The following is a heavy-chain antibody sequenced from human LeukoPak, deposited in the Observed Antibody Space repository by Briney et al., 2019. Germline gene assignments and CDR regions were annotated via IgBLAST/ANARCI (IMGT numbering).Heavy chain of an antibody. D-gene: IGHD5-18*01. V-gene: IGHV4-61*01. CDR3: ARGAAGYSYG. CDR1: GGSISSSSYY. Sequence: PSETLSLTCTVSGGSISSSSYYWSWIRQPPGKGLEWIVHIYYSGSTNYNPSPKSRVTISIDTSKNQFSLRLSSVTAADTAVYYCARGAAGYSYGWGQGTLVTVSS. CDR2: IYYSGST. J-gene: IGHJ4*02.